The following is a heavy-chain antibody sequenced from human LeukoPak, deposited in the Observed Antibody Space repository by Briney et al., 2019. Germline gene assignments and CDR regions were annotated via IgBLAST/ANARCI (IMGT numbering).Heavy chain of an antibody. CDR2: ISYDGSNK. J-gene: IGHJ4*02. D-gene: IGHD3-10*01. CDR1: GFTFSSYG. Sequence: GGSLRLSCAAPGFTFSSYGMHWVRQAPGKGLEWVAVISYDGSNKYYADSVKGRFTISRDNSKNTLYLQMNSLRAEDTAVYYCAKDEWFGVPPVIDYWGQGTLVTVSS. V-gene: IGHV3-30*18. CDR3: AKDEWFGVPPVIDY.